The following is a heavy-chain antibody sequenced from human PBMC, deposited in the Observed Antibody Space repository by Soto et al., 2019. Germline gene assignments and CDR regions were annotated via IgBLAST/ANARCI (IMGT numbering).Heavy chain of an antibody. CDR3: ARSRYSSEDWFDP. Sequence: ESGGGVVQPGRSLRLSCAASGFTFSSYGMHWVRQAPGKGLEWVAVIWYDGSNKYYADSVKGRFTISRDNSKNTLYLQMNSLRAEDTAVYYCARSRYSSEDWFDPWGQGTLVTVSS. CDR2: IWYDGSNK. J-gene: IGHJ5*02. D-gene: IGHD6-25*01. V-gene: IGHV3-33*01. CDR1: GFTFSSYG.